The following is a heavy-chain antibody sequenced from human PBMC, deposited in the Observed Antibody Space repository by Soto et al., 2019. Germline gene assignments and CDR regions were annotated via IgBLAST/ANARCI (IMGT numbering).Heavy chain of an antibody. Sequence: SVKVSCKASGGTFSSYTISWVRQAPGQGLEWMGRIIPILGIANYAQKFQGRVTITADKSTSTAYMELSSLRSEDTAVYYCARSSYSSSWYVAFDIWGQGTMVTVSS. D-gene: IGHD6-13*01. CDR1: GGTFSSYT. V-gene: IGHV1-69*02. J-gene: IGHJ3*02. CDR2: IIPILGIA. CDR3: ARSSYSSSWYVAFDI.